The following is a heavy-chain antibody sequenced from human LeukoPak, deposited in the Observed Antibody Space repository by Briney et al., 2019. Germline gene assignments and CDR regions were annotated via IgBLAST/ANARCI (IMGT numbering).Heavy chain of an antibody. CDR1: GFTFSSYS. Sequence: GGSLRLSCAASGFTFSSYSMNWVRQAPGKGLEWVSYISSSSSTIYYADSVKGRFTISRDNAKNSLYLQMNSLRAEDAAVYYCARDCSSTSCSASMDVWGKGTTVTVSS. CDR3: ARDCSSTSCSASMDV. J-gene: IGHJ6*03. CDR2: ISSSSSTI. V-gene: IGHV3-48*01. D-gene: IGHD2-2*01.